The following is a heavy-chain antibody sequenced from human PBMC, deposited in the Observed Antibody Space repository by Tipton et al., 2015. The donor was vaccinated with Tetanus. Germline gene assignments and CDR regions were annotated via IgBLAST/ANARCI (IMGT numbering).Heavy chain of an antibody. Sequence: SLRLSCAASGFTFSDYYMTWIRQAPGKGLEWVSYISRSSSTIYYADSVKGRFTISRDNARNSLYLQMSRLRDEDTAVYYCARDVEDLTTWTVDINVRDLRPQVTVSS. V-gene: IGHV3-11*01. D-gene: IGHD2-15*01. CDR1: GFTFSDYY. CDR3: ARDVEDLTTWTVDINV. CDR2: ISRSSSTI. J-gene: IGHJ3*01.